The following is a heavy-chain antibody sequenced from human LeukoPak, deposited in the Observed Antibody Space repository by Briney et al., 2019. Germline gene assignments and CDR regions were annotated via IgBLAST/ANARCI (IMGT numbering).Heavy chain of an antibody. V-gene: IGHV3-30*18. CDR3: AKERSGWTEFDY. J-gene: IGHJ4*02. Sequence: PGRSLRLSCAASGFTFSSYGMHWVRQAPGKGLEWVAVISYDGSNKYYADSVKGRFTISRDNSKNTLYLQMNSLRAEDTAVYYCAKERSGWTEFDYWGQGTLVTVSS. CDR1: GFTFSSYG. D-gene: IGHD6-19*01. CDR2: ISYDGSNK.